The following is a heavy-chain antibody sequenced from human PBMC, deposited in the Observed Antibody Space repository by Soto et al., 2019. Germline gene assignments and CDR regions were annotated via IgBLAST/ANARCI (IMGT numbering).Heavy chain of an antibody. Sequence: PSETLSLTCTVSGGSIRSSSYYWSWIRQPPGEGLEWIGYIYYNGSAYYNPSLMSRLTMSVDTSKNEFSLNLNSVTAADTAVYFCDSEMNGYSYGPGEVYWGQGTLVTVSS. D-gene: IGHD5-18*01. CDR2: IYYNGSA. CDR1: GGSIRSSSYY. J-gene: IGHJ4*02. V-gene: IGHV4-30-4*01. CDR3: DSEMNGYSYGPGEVY.